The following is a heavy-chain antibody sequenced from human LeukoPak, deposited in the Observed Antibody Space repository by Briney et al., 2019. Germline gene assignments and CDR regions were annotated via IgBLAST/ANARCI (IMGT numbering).Heavy chain of an antibody. V-gene: IGHV4-34*01. CDR3: ARRGVWGSYRYTRDY. CDR2: INHSGST. CDR1: GGSFSGYY. D-gene: IGHD3-16*02. Sequence: SETLSLTCAVYGGSFSGYYWSWIRQPPGKGLEWIGEINHSGSTNYNPSLKSRVTISVDTSKNQFSLKLSSVTAADTAVYYCARRGVWGSYRYTRDYWGQGTLVTVSS. J-gene: IGHJ4*02.